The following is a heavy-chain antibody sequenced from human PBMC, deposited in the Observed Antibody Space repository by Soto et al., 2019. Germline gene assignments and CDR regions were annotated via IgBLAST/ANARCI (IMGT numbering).Heavy chain of an antibody. V-gene: IGHV4-59*08. D-gene: IGHD3-16*01. CDR3: ARHAYTSTWNFDL. CDR2: IYYGGRT. J-gene: IGHJ4*02. CDR1: GGSIRRYY. Sequence: SETLSLTCTVSGGSIRRYYWSWIRQPPGKGLEWIAYIYYGGRTNYNPSLKSRVSISVDTSKNQFSLKVNSVTAADTAVYYCARHAYTSTWNFDLWGQGSPVTVSS.